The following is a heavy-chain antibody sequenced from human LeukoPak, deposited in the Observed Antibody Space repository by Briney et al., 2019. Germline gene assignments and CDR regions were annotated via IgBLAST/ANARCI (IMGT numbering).Heavy chain of an antibody. V-gene: IGHV4-59*08. Sequence: PSETLSLTCTVSGGSISTYYWSWIRQPPGKGLEWIGYIYYSGSANYNPSLESRVTISVDTSKNHFSLKLSSVTAADTAVYYCARHYGYSYGPDYWGQGTQVTVSS. CDR3: ARHYGYSYGPDY. CDR1: GGSISTYY. J-gene: IGHJ4*02. CDR2: IYYSGSA. D-gene: IGHD5-18*01.